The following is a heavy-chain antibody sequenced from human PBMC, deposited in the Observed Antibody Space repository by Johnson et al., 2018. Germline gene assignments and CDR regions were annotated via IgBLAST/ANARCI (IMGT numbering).Heavy chain of an antibody. CDR2: IYSGGST. J-gene: IGHJ6*02. CDR3: GRVDSSSYYYYYYGMDG. V-gene: IGHV3-66*02. Sequence: VQLLESGGGLVQPGGSLRLSCAASGFTVSSNYMSWVRQAPGKGLEWVSVIYSGGSTYYADSVKGRFTISRDNSKNTLYLQMNSLRAEDTAVDYCGRVDSSSYYYYYYGMDGWGQGTTVTVSS. CDR1: GFTVSSNY. D-gene: IGHD6-6*01.